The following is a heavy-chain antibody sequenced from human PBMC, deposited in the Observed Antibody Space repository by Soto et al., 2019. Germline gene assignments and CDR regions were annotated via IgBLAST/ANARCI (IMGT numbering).Heavy chain of an antibody. D-gene: IGHD3-16*02. Sequence: QVQLVQSGAEVKKPGASVKVSCKASGYTFISFGISWVRQAPGQGLEWMGWIGAYNGNTNYAQKLQGRVTMTTDTSTSTAYMELRSLRSDDTAVYYCARDLDDYVWGSYPSPDAFDIWGQGTMVTVSS. V-gene: IGHV1-18*01. CDR1: GYTFISFG. CDR3: ARDLDDYVWGSYPSPDAFDI. J-gene: IGHJ3*02. CDR2: IGAYNGNT.